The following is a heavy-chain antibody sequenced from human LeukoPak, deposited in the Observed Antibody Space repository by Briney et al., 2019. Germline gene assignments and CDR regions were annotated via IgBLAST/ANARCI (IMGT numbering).Heavy chain of an antibody. J-gene: IGHJ4*02. D-gene: IGHD2-21*01. CDR3: ARGSIDWQAVAFDC. Sequence: GGSLRLSCAASGFIFSPYTMHWVRQAPGKGLEWVALISYDGTDKNYADSVKGRFTISRDNSKNTLYLQTNSLRTEDTAVYYCARGSIDWQAVAFDCWGQGTLVTVSS. CDR2: ISYDGTDK. V-gene: IGHV3-30*04. CDR1: GFIFSPYT.